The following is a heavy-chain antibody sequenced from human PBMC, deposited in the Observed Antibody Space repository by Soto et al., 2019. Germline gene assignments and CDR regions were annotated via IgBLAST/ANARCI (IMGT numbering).Heavy chain of an antibody. V-gene: IGHV3-11*06. Sequence: PGGSLRLSCAASGSTFSDYYMSWIRQAPGKGLEWVSYISSSSSYTNYADSVKGRFTISRDNAKNSLYLQMNSLRAEDTAVYYCARDRYDSSGYQNPDFDYWGQGALVTVSS. CDR1: GSTFSDYY. CDR2: ISSSSSYT. CDR3: ARDRYDSSGYQNPDFDY. D-gene: IGHD3-22*01. J-gene: IGHJ4*02.